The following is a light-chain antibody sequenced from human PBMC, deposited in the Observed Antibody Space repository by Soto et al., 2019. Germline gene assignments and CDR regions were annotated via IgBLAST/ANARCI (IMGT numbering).Light chain of an antibody. CDR1: QNISVW. CDR2: DAS. V-gene: IGKV1-5*01. J-gene: IGKJ4*01. CDR3: MQGTQFPLT. Sequence: DIQMTQSPSTLSASVGDGVTITCRASQNISVWLAWYQQRPGKAPKFLIYDASSLETGVPDRFSGSGAGTDFTLKISRVEAEDIGVYYCMQGTQFPLTFGGGTKVEIK.